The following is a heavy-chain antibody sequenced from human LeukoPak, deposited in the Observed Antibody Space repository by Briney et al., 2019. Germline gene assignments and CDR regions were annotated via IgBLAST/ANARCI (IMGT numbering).Heavy chain of an antibody. Sequence: RPSETLSLTCAVYGGSFSGYYWSGIRQPPGKGLEWIGEINHSGSTNYNPSLKSRVTISVDTSKNQFSLKLSSVTAADTAVYYCARKYGSGSYWRYWGQGTLVTVSS. CDR1: GGSFSGYY. D-gene: IGHD3-10*01. V-gene: IGHV4-34*01. CDR3: ARKYGSGSYWRY. J-gene: IGHJ4*02. CDR2: INHSGST.